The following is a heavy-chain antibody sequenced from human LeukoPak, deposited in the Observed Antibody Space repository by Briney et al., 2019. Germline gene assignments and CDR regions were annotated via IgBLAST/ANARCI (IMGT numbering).Heavy chain of an antibody. CDR1: GYTFTSYD. Sequence: ASAKVSCKASGYTFTSYDINWVRQATGQGLEWMGWMNPNSGNTGYAQKFQGRVTMTRNTSISTAYMELSSLRSEDTAVYYCARSVRAIDTAMVAYYFDYWGQGTLVTVSS. CDR3: ARSVRAIDTAMVAYYFDY. D-gene: IGHD5-18*01. J-gene: IGHJ4*02. V-gene: IGHV1-8*01. CDR2: MNPNSGNT.